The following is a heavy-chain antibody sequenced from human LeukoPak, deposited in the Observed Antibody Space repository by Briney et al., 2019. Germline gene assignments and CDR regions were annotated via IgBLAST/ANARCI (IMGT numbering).Heavy chain of an antibody. CDR1: GGSISSSSYY. Sequence: PSETLSLTCTVSGGSISSSSYYWGWIRQPPGKGLEWIGSIYYSGSTYYNPSLKSRVIISVDTSKNQFSLKLSSVTAADTAVYYCARHSMSTDAFDIWGQGTMVTVSS. J-gene: IGHJ3*02. CDR2: IYYSGST. CDR3: ARHSMSTDAFDI. V-gene: IGHV4-39*01.